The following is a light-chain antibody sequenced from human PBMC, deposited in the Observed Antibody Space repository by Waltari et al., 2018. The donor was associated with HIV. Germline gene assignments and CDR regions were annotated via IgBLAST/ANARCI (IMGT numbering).Light chain of an antibody. V-gene: IGLV2-11*01. CDR1: SSDVGGYNY. J-gene: IGLJ1*01. CDR3: CSYAGSYTFYV. CDR2: DVS. Sequence: QSALTQPRSVSGSPGQSVTISCTGTSSDVGGYNYVSRYQQPPGKAPKLMIYDVSKRPSGVPDRFSGSKSGNTASLTISGLQAEDEADYYCCSYAGSYTFYVFGTGTKVTVL.